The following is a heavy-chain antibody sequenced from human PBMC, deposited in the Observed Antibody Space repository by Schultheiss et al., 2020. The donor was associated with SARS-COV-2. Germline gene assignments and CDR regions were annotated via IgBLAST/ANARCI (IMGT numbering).Heavy chain of an antibody. CDR3: ARHHRLRFDAFDI. CDR1: GGSISSYY. CDR2: IYYSGST. D-gene: IGHD4-17*01. J-gene: IGHJ3*02. Sequence: SETLSLTCTVSGGSISSYYWSWIRQPPGKGLEWIGYIYYSGSTNYNPSLKSRVTISVDTSKNQFSLKLSSVTAADTAVYYCARHHRLRFDAFDIWGQGTMVTVSS. V-gene: IGHV4-59*08.